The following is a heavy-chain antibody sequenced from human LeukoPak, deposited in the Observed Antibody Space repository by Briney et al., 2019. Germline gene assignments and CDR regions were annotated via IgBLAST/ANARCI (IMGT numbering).Heavy chain of an antibody. D-gene: IGHD6-13*01. CDR1: GFSFSSYV. Sequence: GGSLRLSCAASGFSFSSYVMHWVRQAPGKGLEWVAFIRHGGSSNSYADSVKGRFTISRDNTKNTLYLQMNSLRTEDTAVYYCAKDSSRWSFDYWGQGTLVTVSS. V-gene: IGHV3-30*02. CDR3: AKDSSRWSFDY. J-gene: IGHJ4*02. CDR2: IRHGGSSN.